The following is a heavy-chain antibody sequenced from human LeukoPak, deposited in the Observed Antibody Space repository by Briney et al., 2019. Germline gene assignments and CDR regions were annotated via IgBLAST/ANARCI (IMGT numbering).Heavy chain of an antibody. J-gene: IGHJ3*02. V-gene: IGHV1-8*03. Sequence: GASVKVSXKASGYTFTSYDINWVRQAPGQGLEWMGWMNPNSGNTVYAQKFQGRVTITRNTSISTAYMELSSLRSEDTAVYYCARGRITIFGVVIYDAFDIWGQGTMVTVSS. D-gene: IGHD3-3*01. CDR2: MNPNSGNT. CDR1: GYTFTSYD. CDR3: ARGRITIFGVVIYDAFDI.